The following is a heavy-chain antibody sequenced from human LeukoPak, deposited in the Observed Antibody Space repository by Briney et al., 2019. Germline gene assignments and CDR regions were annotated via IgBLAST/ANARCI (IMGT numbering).Heavy chain of an antibody. CDR2: ISGSGGST. Sequence: GGSLRLSCAASGFTFSSYAMSWVRQAPGKGLEWVSAISGSGGSTYYADSVKGRFTISRDNSKNTLYLQMNSLRAEDTAVYYCAKHEYCSGGSCYSTQDYWGQGTLVTVSS. D-gene: IGHD2-15*01. CDR1: GFTFSSYA. V-gene: IGHV3-23*01. J-gene: IGHJ4*02. CDR3: AKHEYCSGGSCYSTQDY.